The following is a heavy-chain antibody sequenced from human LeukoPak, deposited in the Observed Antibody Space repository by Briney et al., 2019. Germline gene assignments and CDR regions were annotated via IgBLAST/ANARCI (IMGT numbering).Heavy chain of an antibody. CDR2: ISSSSSTI. V-gene: IGHV3-48*01. CDR3: ARDPDIVVVPAAGDWFDP. D-gene: IGHD2-2*01. J-gene: IGHJ5*02. Sequence: GESLKISCAASGFTFSSYSMNWVRQAPGKGLEWVSYISSSSSTIYYADSVKGRFTISRDNAKNSLYLQMNSLRAEDTAVYYCARDPDIVVVPAAGDWFDPWGQGTLVTVSS. CDR1: GFTFSSYS.